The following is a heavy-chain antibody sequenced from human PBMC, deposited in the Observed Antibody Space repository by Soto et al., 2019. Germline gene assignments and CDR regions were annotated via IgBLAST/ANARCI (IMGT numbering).Heavy chain of an antibody. CDR3: ARGDLPAAIDY. V-gene: IGHV3-33*01. J-gene: IGHJ4*02. CDR2: IWYDGSNK. CDR1: GFTFSSYG. D-gene: IGHD2-2*01. Sequence: GGSLRLSCAASGFTFSSYGMHWVRQAPGKGLEWVAVIWYDGSNKYYADSVKGRFTISRDNSKNTLYLQMNSLRAEDTAVYYCARGDLPAAIDYWGQGTLVTVSS.